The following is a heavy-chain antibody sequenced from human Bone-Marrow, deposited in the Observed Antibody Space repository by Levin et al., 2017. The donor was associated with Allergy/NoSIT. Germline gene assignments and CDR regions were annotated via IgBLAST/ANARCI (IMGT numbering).Heavy chain of an antibody. CDR3: ARVISGGWSDS. CDR2: MNPNSGNT. Sequence: PWASVKVSCKASGYTFTNNDISWVRQAPGQGLEWMGWMNPNSGNTGYAQNFQGRVTMTRDTSVTTAHMELSSLRSEDTAVYYCARVISGGWSDSWGQGTLVTVSS. CDR1: GYTFTNND. V-gene: IGHV1-8*01. D-gene: IGHD2-15*01. J-gene: IGHJ5*01.